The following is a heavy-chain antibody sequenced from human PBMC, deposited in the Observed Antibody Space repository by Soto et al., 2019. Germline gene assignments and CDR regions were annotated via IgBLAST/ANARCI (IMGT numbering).Heavy chain of an antibody. CDR3: AKSPDPYSSSNYYYYGMDV. D-gene: IGHD6-6*01. J-gene: IGHJ6*02. CDR1: GGTFSSYA. V-gene: IGHV1-69*15. Sequence: QVQLVQSGAEVKKPGSSVKVSCKASGGTFSSYAITWVRQAPGQGLEWMGRIIPIFGTTNYAQKFQGRVTITADESTSTAYRDMSSLRSDDTAVYYCAKSPDPYSSSNYYYYGMDVWGQGTTVTVSS. CDR2: IIPIFGTT.